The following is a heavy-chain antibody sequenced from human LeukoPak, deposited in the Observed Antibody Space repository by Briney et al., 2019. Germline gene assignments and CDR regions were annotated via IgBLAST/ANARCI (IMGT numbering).Heavy chain of an antibody. V-gene: IGHV3-33*01. CDR2: RWYDGTSK. D-gene: IGHD6-13*01. CDR1: GFSLSAYG. Sequence: RGSLGLSCAASGFSLSAYGVHWVRQAPGKGLEWVAVRWYDGTSKDYADSVKGRFTFSRDNSKNTLYLQMNSLTVEDTAVYYCARSQSSSLIDYWGQGTLVTVSS. J-gene: IGHJ4*02. CDR3: ARSQSSSLIDY.